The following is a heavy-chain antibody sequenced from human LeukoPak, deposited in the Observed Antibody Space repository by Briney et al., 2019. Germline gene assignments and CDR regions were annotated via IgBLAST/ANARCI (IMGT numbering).Heavy chain of an antibody. J-gene: IGHJ4*02. CDR2: IYYSGST. CDR1: GGSISSYY. Sequence: SETLSLTCTVSGGSISSYYWSWIRQPPGKALEWIGYIYYSGSTNYNPSLKSRVTISVDTSKNQFSLKLSSVTAADTAVYYCARERRGGWYFTYDYWGQGTLATVSS. D-gene: IGHD6-19*01. CDR3: ARERRGGWYFTYDY. V-gene: IGHV4-59*01.